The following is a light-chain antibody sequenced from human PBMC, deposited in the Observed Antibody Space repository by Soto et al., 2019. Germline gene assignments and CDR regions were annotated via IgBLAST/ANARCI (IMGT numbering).Light chain of an antibody. CDR1: QSIGRF. J-gene: IGKJ1*01. CDR3: QQYDDYPWT. V-gene: IGKV1-5*01. Sequence: DIQMTQSPSTLSASAVDRVTITFRASQSIGRFLAWYQHQPGKAPKLLIYDASTLESGAPSRFSGTGSGTEFTLTISSLQPDDFATYYCQQYDDYPWTFGQGTKVDIK. CDR2: DAS.